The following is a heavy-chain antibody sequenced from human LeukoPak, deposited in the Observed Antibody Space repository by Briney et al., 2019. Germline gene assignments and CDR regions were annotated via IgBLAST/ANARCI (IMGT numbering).Heavy chain of an antibody. V-gene: IGHV4-59*01. CDR2: IYYSGST. D-gene: IGHD6-13*01. CDR1: GGSISSYY. CDR3: ASLQEAAAPDYYYYYMDV. Sequence: SETLSLTCTVSGGSISSYYWSWIRQPPGKGLEWIGYIYYSGSTNYNPSLKSRVTVSVDTSKNHFSLKLSSVTAADTAVYYCASLQEAAAPDYYYYYMDVWGKGTTVTVSS. J-gene: IGHJ6*03.